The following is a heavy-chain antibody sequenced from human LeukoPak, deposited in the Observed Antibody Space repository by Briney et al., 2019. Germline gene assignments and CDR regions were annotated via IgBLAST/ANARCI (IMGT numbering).Heavy chain of an antibody. CDR2: IYHSGSP. CDR3: ARVRVGAVADY. J-gene: IGHJ4*02. D-gene: IGHD6-19*01. Sequence: SETLSLTCAVSGYSISSASYWGWIRQPPGKGLEWIGNIYHSGSPYYNPSLKSRVTISVDTSKNQFSLKLSSVTAADAAVYYCARVRVGAVADYWGQGTLVTVSS. CDR1: GYSISSASY. V-gene: IGHV4-38-2*01.